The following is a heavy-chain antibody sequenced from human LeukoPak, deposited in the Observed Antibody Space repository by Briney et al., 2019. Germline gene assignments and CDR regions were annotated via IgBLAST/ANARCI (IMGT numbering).Heavy chain of an antibody. V-gene: IGHV3-7*01. J-gene: IGHJ3*02. CDR1: GFTFSSYW. Sequence: GGSLRLSCAASGFTFSSYWMSWVRQAPGKGLEWVANIKQDGSEKYYVDSVKGRFTISRDNAKNSLYLQMNSLRAEDTAVYYCARVIHDSSGYYLGAFDIWGQGIMVTVSS. CDR2: IKQDGSEK. D-gene: IGHD3-22*01. CDR3: ARVIHDSSGYYLGAFDI.